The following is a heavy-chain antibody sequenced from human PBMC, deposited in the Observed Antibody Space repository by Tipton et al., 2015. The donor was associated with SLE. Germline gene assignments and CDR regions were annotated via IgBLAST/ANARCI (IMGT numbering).Heavy chain of an antibody. CDR1: GGSISSSSYY. V-gene: IGHV4-39*01. Sequence: GLVKPSETLSLTYTVSGGSISSSSYYWGWIRQPPGKGLEWIGSIYYSGSTYYNPSLKSRVTISVDTSKNQFSLKLSSVTAADTAVYYCARVAIVVVIAMFDYWGQGTLVTVSS. CDR3: ARVAIVVVIAMFDY. D-gene: IGHD2-21*01. CDR2: IYYSGST. J-gene: IGHJ4*02.